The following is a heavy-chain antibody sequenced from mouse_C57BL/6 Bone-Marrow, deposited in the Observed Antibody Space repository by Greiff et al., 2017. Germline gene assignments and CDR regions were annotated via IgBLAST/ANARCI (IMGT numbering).Heavy chain of an antibody. CDR1: GYSFTDYY. Sequence: VQLQQSGPELVKPGASVKISCKASGYSFTDYYMNWVKQSTGKSLEWIGVINPNYGTTSYNQKFKGKATLTVDQSSSTAYMQLNSLTSEDSAVYDGARGDDYDYGMDYWGQGTSVTVSS. J-gene: IGHJ4*01. D-gene: IGHD2-4*01. V-gene: IGHV1-39*01. CDR2: INPNYGTT. CDR3: ARGDDYDYGMDY.